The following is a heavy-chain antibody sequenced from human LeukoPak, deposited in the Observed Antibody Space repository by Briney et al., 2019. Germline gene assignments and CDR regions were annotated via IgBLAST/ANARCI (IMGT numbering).Heavy chain of an antibody. CDR3: ARHGVRSMWIPDDAFDI. CDR1: GGSISSYY. CDR2: IYYSGST. D-gene: IGHD2-8*01. Sequence: PSETLSLTCTVSGGSISSYYWSWIRQPPGKGLEWIGYIYYSGSTNYNPSLKSRVTISVDTSKNQFSLKLSSVTAADTAVYHCARHGVRSMWIPDDAFDIWGQGTMVTVSS. V-gene: IGHV4-59*08. J-gene: IGHJ3*02.